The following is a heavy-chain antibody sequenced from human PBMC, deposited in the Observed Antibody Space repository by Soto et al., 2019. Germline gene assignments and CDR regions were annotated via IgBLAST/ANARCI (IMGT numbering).Heavy chain of an antibody. D-gene: IGHD1-1*01. CDR3: AKNVLAINGNDFFDP. V-gene: IGHV3-23*01. Sequence: GGSLRLSCVASGFTFSSNAMNWIRQAPGKGLEWVSIISGSGRTIYYVDSVRGRFTISRDNSKNTLYLQMDSLGPEDTAVYYCAKNVLAINGNDFFDPWGQGTLVTVSS. J-gene: IGHJ5*02. CDR1: GFTFSSNA. CDR2: ISGSGRTI.